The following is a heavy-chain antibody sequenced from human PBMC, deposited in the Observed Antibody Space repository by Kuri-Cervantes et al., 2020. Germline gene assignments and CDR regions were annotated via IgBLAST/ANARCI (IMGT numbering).Heavy chain of an antibody. Sequence: LSLTCAASGFTFDDYAMHWVRQAPGKGLEWVSGISWNSGSIGYAGSVKGRFTISRDNAKKSLYLQMNRLRAEDTALYYCAKAPYYDILTAYYDYWGQGTLVTVSS. J-gene: IGHJ4*02. CDR3: AKAPYYDILTAYYDY. D-gene: IGHD3-9*01. V-gene: IGHV3-9*01. CDR1: GFTFDDYA. CDR2: ISWNSGSI.